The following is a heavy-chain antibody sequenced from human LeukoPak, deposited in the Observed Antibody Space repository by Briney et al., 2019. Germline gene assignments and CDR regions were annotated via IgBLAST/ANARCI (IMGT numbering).Heavy chain of an antibody. D-gene: IGHD5-24*01. Sequence: EASVKVSCKASGYTFTSYAMNWVRQAPGQGLEWMGWINTNTGNPTYAQGFTGRFVFSLDTSVSTAYLQIRSLKAEDTAVYYCARASGGWLQVEGSLDYWGQGTLVTVSS. CDR2: INTNTGNP. CDR1: GYTFTSYA. J-gene: IGHJ4*02. V-gene: IGHV7-4-1*02. CDR3: ARASGGWLQVEGSLDY.